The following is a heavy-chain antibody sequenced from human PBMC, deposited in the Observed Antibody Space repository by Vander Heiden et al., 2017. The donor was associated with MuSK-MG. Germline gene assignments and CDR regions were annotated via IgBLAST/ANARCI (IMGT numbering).Heavy chain of an antibody. CDR2: INPSGGST. V-gene: IGHV1-46*01. D-gene: IGHD2-15*01. CDR1: GYTFTSDY. CDR3: ARSTGRSVAAPGNWFDP. J-gene: IGHJ5*02. Sequence: QPQLVQSGAEVKKPGAPVQVSCKASGYTFTSDYMHWVRQAPGQGLEWMGIINPSGGSTSYAQKFQGRVTMTRDTSTSTVYMELSSLRSEDTAVYYCARSTGRSVAAPGNWFDPWGQGTLVTVSS.